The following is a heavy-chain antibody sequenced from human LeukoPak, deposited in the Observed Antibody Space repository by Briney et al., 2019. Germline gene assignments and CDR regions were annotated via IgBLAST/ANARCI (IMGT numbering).Heavy chain of an antibody. D-gene: IGHD3-10*01. CDR3: ARQDPTMVRGVSFDY. V-gene: IGHV4-39*01. J-gene: IGHJ4*02. CDR2: IYYSGST. CDR1: GGSISSSSYY. Sequence: SETLSLTCTVSGGSISSSSYYWGWIRQPPGKGLEWIGSIYYSGSTYYNPSLKSRVTISVDTSKNQFSLKLSAVTAADTAVYYCARQDPTMVRGVSFDYWGQGTLGTVSS.